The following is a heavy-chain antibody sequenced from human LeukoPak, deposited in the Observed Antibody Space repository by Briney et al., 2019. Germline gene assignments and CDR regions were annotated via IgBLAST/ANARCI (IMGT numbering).Heavy chain of an antibody. CDR1: GFTFSSYW. CDR3: ARDPYDTISYGGYGAFDI. Sequence: PGGSLRLSCAASGFTFSSYWMSWVRQAPGKGLEWVANINQDGSGKEYVDSVKGRFTISRDNARNSLSLQMNSLRAEDTAVYYCARDPYDTISYGGYGAFDIWGQGTVVTVSS. CDR2: INQDGSGK. J-gene: IGHJ3*02. D-gene: IGHD3-22*01. V-gene: IGHV3-7*01.